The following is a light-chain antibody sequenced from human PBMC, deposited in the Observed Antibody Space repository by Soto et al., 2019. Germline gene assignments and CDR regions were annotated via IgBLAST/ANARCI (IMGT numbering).Light chain of an antibody. CDR2: EVD. Sequence: QSALTQPPSASGSPGQSVTISCTGTSSDVGAYNSVSWYRQYPGKAPKLLIYEVDKRPSGVPGRFSGSKSGNTASLTVSGLQADDEADYYCSSYTGSSNLWLFGSGTNDLWVFGGGTKLTVL. J-gene: IGLJ3*02. CDR1: SSDVGAYNS. CDR3: SSYTGSSNLWLFGSGTNDLWV. V-gene: IGLV2-8*01.